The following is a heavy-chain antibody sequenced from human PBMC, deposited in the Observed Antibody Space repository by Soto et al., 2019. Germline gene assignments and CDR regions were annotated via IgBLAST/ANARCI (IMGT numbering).Heavy chain of an antibody. CDR3: ARRPEGYYYYGMDV. CDR2: MNPNSGNT. Sequence: QVQLVQSGAEVKKPGASVKVSCKASGYTFTSYDINWVRQATGQGLEWMGWMNPNSGNTGYAQKFXGXGXXTRNRSISTAYMELSSVRSEDTAVYYCARRPEGYYYYGMDVWGQGTTVTVSS. V-gene: IGHV1-8*01. J-gene: IGHJ6*02. CDR1: GYTFTSYD.